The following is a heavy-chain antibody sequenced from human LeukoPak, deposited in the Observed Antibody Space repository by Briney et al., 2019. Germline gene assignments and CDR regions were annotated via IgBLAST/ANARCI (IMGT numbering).Heavy chain of an antibody. Sequence: GASVKVSCKASGYTFTGYYMHWVRQAPGQGLEWMGWINPNSGNTNYAQKLQGRVTMTTDTSISTAYMELSSLRSDDTAVYYCAKGGSGYRRGGYGSDYYYYRDVWGKGTRVTI. CDR1: GYTFTGYY. V-gene: IGHV1-2*02. J-gene: IGHJ6*03. D-gene: IGHD6-19*01. CDR3: AKGGSGYRRGGYGSDYYYYRDV. CDR2: INPNSGNT.